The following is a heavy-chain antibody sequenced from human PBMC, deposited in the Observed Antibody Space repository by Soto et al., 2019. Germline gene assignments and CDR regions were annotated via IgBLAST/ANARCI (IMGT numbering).Heavy chain of an antibody. CDR3: ARVFPAAGTPY. J-gene: IGHJ4*02. CDR2: IIPISGTA. V-gene: IGHV1-69*01. Sequence: QVQLVQSGAEVKKPGSSVKVSCKASGGTFSSYAISWVRQAPGQGLEWMGGIIPISGTANYAQKFQGRVRITANEPTGTAYMELSSRRPEDTAVYFCARVFPAAGTPYWGRGPLDTVS. D-gene: IGHD6-13*01. CDR1: GGTFSSYA.